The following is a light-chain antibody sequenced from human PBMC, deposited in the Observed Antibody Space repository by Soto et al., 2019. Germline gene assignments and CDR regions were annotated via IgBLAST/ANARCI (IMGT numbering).Light chain of an antibody. CDR1: QSIRSW. CDR3: QQYNSYWT. V-gene: IGKV1-5*01. CDR2: DAS. J-gene: IGKJ1*01. Sequence: DIQMTQSPSTLSASVGDRVTITCRASQSIRSWLAWYQQKPGKAPKLLIYDASTLKGGVPSRFSGSGSGTEFTLTISSLQPDDFATYYCQQYNSYWTFGQGTEVEIK.